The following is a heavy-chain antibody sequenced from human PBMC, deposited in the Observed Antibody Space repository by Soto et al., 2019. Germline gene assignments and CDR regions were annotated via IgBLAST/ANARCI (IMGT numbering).Heavy chain of an antibody. CDR1: GFTFSNFG. V-gene: IGHV3-30*18. D-gene: IGHD2-15*01. CDR3: AKDRGYCDSHSCYLGPAFAI. CDR2: IAHDVRSK. Sequence: GGSLRLSCAPSGFTFSNFGIHWVRQAPGKGLEWVSVIAHDVRSKFYADSVKGRFTISRDNSKNTLSLQMDSLRPEDTAVYYCAKDRGYCDSHSCYLGPAFAIWGRGTMVTVS. J-gene: IGHJ3*02.